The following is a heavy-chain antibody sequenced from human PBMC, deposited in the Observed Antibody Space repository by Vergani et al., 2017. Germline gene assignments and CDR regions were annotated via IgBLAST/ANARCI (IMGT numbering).Heavy chain of an antibody. CDR1: GGTFSSYA. Sequence: QVQLVQSGAEVKKPGSSVKVSCKASGGTFSSYAIIWVRHATRQGLEWMGRIIPILGTANYAQNFQGRVTLTADESTSTAYMELSSLRSEDTAVYYCARGGSDGDYPGRDYGMDGWGQGTTVTVYS. J-gene: IGHJ6*02. CDR2: IIPILGTA. D-gene: IGHD4-17*01. CDR3: ARGGSDGDYPGRDYGMDG. V-gene: IGHV1-69*11.